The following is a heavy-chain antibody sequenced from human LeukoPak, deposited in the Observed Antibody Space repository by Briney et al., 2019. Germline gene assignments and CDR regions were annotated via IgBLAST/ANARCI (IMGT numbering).Heavy chain of an antibody. CDR2: IYHSGST. Sequence: SETLSLTCAVSGGSISSSNWWSWFRQPPGKGLEWIGQIYHSGSTNYNPSLKSRVAISVDKSKNQFSLNLNFVTAADTAVYYCARASQGYCTSASCYLSLDYWGQGTLVTVSS. V-gene: IGHV4-4*02. D-gene: IGHD2-2*01. CDR3: ARASQGYCTSASCYLSLDY. J-gene: IGHJ4*02. CDR1: GGSISSSNW.